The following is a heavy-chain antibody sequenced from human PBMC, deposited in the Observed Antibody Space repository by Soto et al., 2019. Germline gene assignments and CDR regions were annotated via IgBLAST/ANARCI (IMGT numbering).Heavy chain of an antibody. V-gene: IGHV4-30-4*01. J-gene: IGHJ4*02. D-gene: IGHD3-22*01. CDR2: IYYSGST. CDR3: ARGDPHYYDSSGYFRY. CDR1: GGSISSGDYY. Sequence: QVQLQESGPGLVKPSQTLSLTCTVSGGSISSGDYYWSWIRQPPGKGLEWIGYIYYSGSTYSNPSLKSRVTISLDTSENQFSLKLSSVTAADTAVYYCARGDPHYYDSSGYFRYWGQGTLVTVSS.